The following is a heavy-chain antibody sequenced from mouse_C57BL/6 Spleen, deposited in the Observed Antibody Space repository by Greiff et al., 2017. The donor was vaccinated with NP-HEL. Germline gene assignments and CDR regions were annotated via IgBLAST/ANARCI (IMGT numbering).Heavy chain of an antibody. Sequence: QVQLKQSGPELVKPGASVKISCKASGYAFSSSWMNWVKQRPGKGLEWIGRIYPGDGDTNYNGKFKGKATLTADKSSSTAYMQLSSLTSEDSAVYFCAREEGDRGWYFDVWGTGTTVTVSS. CDR1: GYAFSSSW. CDR2: IYPGDGDT. V-gene: IGHV1-82*01. J-gene: IGHJ1*03. CDR3: AREEGDRGWYFDV.